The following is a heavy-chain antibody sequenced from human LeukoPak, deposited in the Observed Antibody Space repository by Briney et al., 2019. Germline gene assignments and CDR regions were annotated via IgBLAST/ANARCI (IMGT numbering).Heavy chain of an antibody. CDR1: GGSISSYY. V-gene: IGHV4-59*01. CDR2: IYYSGST. D-gene: IGHD2-2*01. Sequence: SETLSLTCTVSGGSISSYYWSWIRQPPGKGLEWIGYIYYSGSTNYNPSLKSRVTISVDTSKNQFSLKLSSVTAADTAVYYCARDKIVVVPAAMQDYYYGMDVRGQGTTVTVSS. CDR3: ARDKIVVVPAAMQDYYYGMDV. J-gene: IGHJ6*02.